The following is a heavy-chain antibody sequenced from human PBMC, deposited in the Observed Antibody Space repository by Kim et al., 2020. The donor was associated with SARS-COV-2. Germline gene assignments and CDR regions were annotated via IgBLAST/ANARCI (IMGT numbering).Heavy chain of an antibody. Sequence: LSGSTNCNPSLMSRVTISVDKSKNQFSLKLSSVNAADTAVYYCARGTDYWGQGTLVTVSS. J-gene: IGHJ4*02. CDR2: LSGST. CDR3: ARGTDY. V-gene: IGHV4-4*02.